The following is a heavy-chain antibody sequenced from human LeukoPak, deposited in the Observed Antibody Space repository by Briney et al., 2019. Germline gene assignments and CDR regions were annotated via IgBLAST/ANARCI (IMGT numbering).Heavy chain of an antibody. CDR1: GYSLITYW. J-gene: IGHJ4*02. V-gene: IGHV5-51*01. Sequence: GESLKISCEASGYSLITYWIGRVRQMPGTGLEWVAIGHPSNSETRYSPSFQGQVSISADRSISTAYLPWSSLRASDTASYYCATHNKYAFEHLGQGTLVTVSS. CDR3: ATHNKYAFEH. D-gene: IGHD2-8*01. CDR2: GHPSNSET.